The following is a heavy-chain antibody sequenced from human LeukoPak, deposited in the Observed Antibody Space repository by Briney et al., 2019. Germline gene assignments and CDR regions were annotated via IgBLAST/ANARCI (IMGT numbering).Heavy chain of an antibody. Sequence: PGGSLRLSCAASGFTFSDYAIHWVRQAPGKGLEWVALISYDGTNKHYADSVKGRFTISRDNSRNTLYLQMNSLRAGDTAVYYYARDRAKVIATLMEWGQGTLVTVSS. CDR1: GFTFSDYA. J-gene: IGHJ4*02. V-gene: IGHV3-30-3*01. CDR2: ISYDGTNK. D-gene: IGHD2-21*01. CDR3: ARDRAKVIATLME.